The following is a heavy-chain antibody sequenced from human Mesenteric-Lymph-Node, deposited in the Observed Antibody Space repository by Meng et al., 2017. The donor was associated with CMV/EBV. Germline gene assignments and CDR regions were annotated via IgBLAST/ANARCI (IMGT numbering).Heavy chain of an antibody. Sequence: GGSLRLSCVASGFTFSSYAMSWIRQTPGKGLQWLAYISGSGDVIYYPDSVKGRFTISRDNAKNTAYLQMNSLRAEDSGIYYCARNKGSWGQGTLVTVSS. J-gene: IGHJ5*02. CDR3: ARNKGS. CDR2: ISGSGDVI. V-gene: IGHV3-11*01. CDR1: GFTFSSYA.